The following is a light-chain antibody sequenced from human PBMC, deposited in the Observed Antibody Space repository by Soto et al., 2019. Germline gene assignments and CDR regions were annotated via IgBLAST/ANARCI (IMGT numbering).Light chain of an antibody. J-gene: IGKJ4*01. CDR2: DAS. Sequence: DIQMTQSPSTLSASVGDRVTITCRASRSISNWLAWYQQRPGKAPKLLIYDASNLESGVPSRFSGSGSGTEFTLTISSLQPDDLGNYYCQHYNSYPLTFGGGTKVEVK. CDR3: QHYNSYPLT. V-gene: IGKV1-5*01. CDR1: RSISNW.